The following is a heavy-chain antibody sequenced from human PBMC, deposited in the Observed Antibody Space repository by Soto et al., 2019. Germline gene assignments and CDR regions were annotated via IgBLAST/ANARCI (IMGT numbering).Heavy chain of an antibody. D-gene: IGHD3-22*01. V-gene: IGHV3-48*02. CDR3: ATLYDSKENYFDY. CDR2: ISSSSSTI. J-gene: IGHJ4*02. CDR1: GFTFSSYS. Sequence: GGSLRLSCAASGFTFSSYSMNWVRQAPGKGLEWVSYISSSSSTIYYADSVKGRFTISRDNAKNSLYLQMNSLRDEDTAVYYCATLYDSKENYFDYWGQGTLVTVSS.